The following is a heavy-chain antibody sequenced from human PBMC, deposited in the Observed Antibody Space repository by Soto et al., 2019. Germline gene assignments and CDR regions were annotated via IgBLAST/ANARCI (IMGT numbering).Heavy chain of an antibody. CDR1: GYTFSSYA. V-gene: IGHV1-3*01. CDR3: ARVPGYCSGGSCYSRVEYFQH. D-gene: IGHD2-15*01. Sequence: VSVKLYCNASGYTFSSYAMHWVRQAPRQRLEWMGWINAGNGNTKYSQKFQGRVTITRDTSASTAYMELSSLRSEDTAVYYCARVPGYCSGGSCYSRVEYFQHWGQGTLVTVSS. CDR2: INAGNGNT. J-gene: IGHJ1*01.